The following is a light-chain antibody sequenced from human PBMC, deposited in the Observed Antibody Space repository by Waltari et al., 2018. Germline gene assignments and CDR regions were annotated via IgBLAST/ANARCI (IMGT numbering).Light chain of an antibody. CDR1: SGHSTNV. Sequence: QLVLTQSPSASASLGASVKLTCTLSSGHSTNVIAWHQQQPERGPRYLMKVNSDGSHSKGDGIPDRFSGSSSGVERYRTISSLQSEDEADYYGETGGHGTWVFGGGTKLTVL. V-gene: IGLV4-69*01. CDR2: VNSDGSH. CDR3: ETGGHGTWV. J-gene: IGLJ3*02.